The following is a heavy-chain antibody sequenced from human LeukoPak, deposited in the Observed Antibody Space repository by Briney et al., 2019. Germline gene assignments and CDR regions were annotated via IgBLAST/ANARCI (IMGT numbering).Heavy chain of an antibody. CDR1: GFTVSSNY. CDR3: AKIEQQLPPFDY. Sequence: GGSLRLSCAASGFTVSSNYMSWVRQAPGKGLEWVSVIYSGGSTYYADSVKGRFTISRDNSKNTLYLQMNSLRAEDTAVYYCAKIEQQLPPFDYWGQGTLVTVSS. J-gene: IGHJ4*02. CDR2: IYSGGST. D-gene: IGHD6-13*01. V-gene: IGHV3-66*01.